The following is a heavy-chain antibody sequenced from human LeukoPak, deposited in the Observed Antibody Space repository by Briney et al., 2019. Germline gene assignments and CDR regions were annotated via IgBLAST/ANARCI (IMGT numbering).Heavy chain of an antibody. CDR1: GFTFSSYG. D-gene: IGHD3-22*01. J-gene: IGHJ4*02. CDR3: TTDFGVSGYYVD. CDR2: TRYDEDNK. V-gene: IGHV3-30*02. Sequence: GGSLRLSCAASGFTFSSYGMNWVRQAPGKGLEWVAFTRYDEDNKYYAESVKGRFTISRDNSKNTLYLQMNSLKTEDTAIYYCTTDFGVSGYYVDWGQGTLVTVSS.